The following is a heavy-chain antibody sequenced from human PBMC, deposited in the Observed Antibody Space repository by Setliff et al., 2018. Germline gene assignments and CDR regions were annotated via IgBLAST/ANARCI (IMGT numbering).Heavy chain of an antibody. Sequence: SETLSLTCTVSGGSISSYYWSWIRQPAGKGLEWIGHIYIGGSANYNPSLKSRVTISIDTSKNQFSLKLNSVTAADMAVYYCAREQWLDPPGYYYMDVWAKGTTVTVS. D-gene: IGHD6-19*01. CDR3: AREQWLDPPGYYYMDV. J-gene: IGHJ6*03. CDR1: GGSISSYY. V-gene: IGHV4-4*07. CDR2: IYIGGSA.